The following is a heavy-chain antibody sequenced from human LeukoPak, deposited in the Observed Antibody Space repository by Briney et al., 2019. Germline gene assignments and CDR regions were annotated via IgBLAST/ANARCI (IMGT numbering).Heavy chain of an antibody. V-gene: IGHV3-21*01. CDR2: ISSSSSYI. J-gene: IGHJ6*02. CDR1: GFTFSSYA. Sequence: GGSLRLSCAASGFTFSSYAMSWVRQAPGKGLEWVSSISSSSSYIYYADSVKGRFTISRDNAKNSLYLQMNSLRAEDTAVYYCARDLRDNYDFWSGYTRNYYGMDVWGQGTTVTVSS. D-gene: IGHD3-3*01. CDR3: ARDLRDNYDFWSGYTRNYYGMDV.